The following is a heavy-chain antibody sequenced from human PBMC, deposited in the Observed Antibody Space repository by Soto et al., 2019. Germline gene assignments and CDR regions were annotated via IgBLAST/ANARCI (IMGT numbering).Heavy chain of an antibody. CDR2: IIPILGIA. CDR3: ARDLDSSSWYWPQDHYYYGMDV. D-gene: IGHD6-13*01. Sequence: QVQLVQSGAEVKKPGSSVKVSCKASGGTFSSYTISWVRQAPGQGLEWMGRIIPILGIANYAQKFQGRVTITADKSTSTAYMELSSLRSEDTAVYYCARDLDSSSWYWPQDHYYYGMDVWGQGTTVTVSS. V-gene: IGHV1-69*08. J-gene: IGHJ6*02. CDR1: GGTFSSYT.